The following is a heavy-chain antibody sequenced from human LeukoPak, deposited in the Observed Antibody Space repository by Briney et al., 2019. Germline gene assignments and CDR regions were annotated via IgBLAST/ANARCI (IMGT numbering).Heavy chain of an antibody. CDR3: AREADSPQYYYGSGSRFLGIDY. D-gene: IGHD3-10*01. Sequence: SETLSLTCTVSGGSVTRGAYSWTWIRQPVGKGLEWIGRIYTSGDTKYNPSLKSRVTISVDTSKNQFSLKLSSVTAADTAVYYCAREADSPQYYYGSGSRFLGIDYWGQGTLVTVSS. J-gene: IGHJ4*02. CDR1: GGSVTRGAYS. CDR2: IYTSGDT. V-gene: IGHV4-61*02.